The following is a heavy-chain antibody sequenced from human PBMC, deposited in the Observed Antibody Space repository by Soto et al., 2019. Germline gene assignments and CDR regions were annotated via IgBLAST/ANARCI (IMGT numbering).Heavy chain of an antibody. D-gene: IGHD2-21*01. V-gene: IGHV4-30-2*01. CDR3: ARVWLQVIVFDI. CDR1: GGSISSGGYS. J-gene: IGHJ3*02. CDR2: IYHSGST. Sequence: SETLSLTCAVSGGSISSGGYSWSWIRQPPGKGLEWIGYIYHSGSTHYNPSLKSRVAISVDRSQNQFSLGLNSVTAADTAVYYCARVWLQVIVFDIRGQGTTVTVS.